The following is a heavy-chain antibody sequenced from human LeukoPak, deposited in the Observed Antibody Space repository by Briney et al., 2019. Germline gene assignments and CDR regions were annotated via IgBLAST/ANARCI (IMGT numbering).Heavy chain of an antibody. CDR2: ISGSGGST. CDR3: ASLRRGWYNWFDP. CDR1: GFTFSSYA. V-gene: IGHV3-23*01. Sequence: GGSLRLSCAASGFTFSSYAMSWVRQAPGKGLEWVSAISGSGGSTYYADSVRGRFTISRDNSKNTLYLQMNSLRAEDTAVYYCASLRRGWYNWFDPWGQGTLVTVSS. J-gene: IGHJ5*02. D-gene: IGHD6-19*01.